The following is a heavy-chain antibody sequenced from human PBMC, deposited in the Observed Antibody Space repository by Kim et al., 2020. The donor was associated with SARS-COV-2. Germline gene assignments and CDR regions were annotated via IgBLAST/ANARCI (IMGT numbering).Heavy chain of an antibody. Sequence: SETLSLTCTVSGGSISSSSYYWGWIRQPPGKGLEWIGSIYYSGSTYYNPSLKSRVTISVDTSKNQFSLKLSSVTAADTAVYYCARLGIAGGRGVGYFDYWGQGPLVTVSS. CDR1: GGSISSSSYY. J-gene: IGHJ4*02. CDR3: ARLGIAGGRGVGYFDY. CDR2: IYYSGST. D-gene: IGHD6-13*01. V-gene: IGHV4-39*01.